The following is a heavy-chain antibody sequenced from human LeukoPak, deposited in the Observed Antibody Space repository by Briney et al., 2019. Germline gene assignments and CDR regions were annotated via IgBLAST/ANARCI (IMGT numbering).Heavy chain of an antibody. CDR3: AKDPRITMIVVVPL. V-gene: IGHV3-23*01. J-gene: IGHJ4*02. CDR2: ISGSGGSA. CDR1: GFTFSSYA. Sequence: GGSLRLSCAAYGFTFSSYAMSWVRQAPGKGLEWVSAISGSGGSAYYADSVKGRFTISRDNSKNTLYLQMNSLRAEDTAVYYRAKDPRITMIVVVPLWGQGTLVTVSS. D-gene: IGHD3-22*01.